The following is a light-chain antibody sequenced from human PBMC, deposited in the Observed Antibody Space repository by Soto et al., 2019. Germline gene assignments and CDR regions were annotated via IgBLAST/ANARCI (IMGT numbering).Light chain of an antibody. V-gene: IGKV3-20*01. CDR3: QQYGPSLIT. CDR2: DAS. J-gene: IGKJ5*01. Sequence: ENVLTQSPGTLSLSPGARATLSCRASQSVGYSLAWYQQRPGQAPTLLISDASTRAPGIPGRFSGSGSGTDFTLTISRLQPEDYALYYCQQYGPSLITFGRGTRLESK. CDR1: QSVGYS.